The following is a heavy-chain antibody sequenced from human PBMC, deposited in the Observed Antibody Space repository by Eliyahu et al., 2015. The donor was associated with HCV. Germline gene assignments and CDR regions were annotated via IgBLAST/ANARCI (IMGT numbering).Heavy chain of an antibody. J-gene: IGHJ4*02. V-gene: IGHV3-49*03. CDR3: TRDTYYYDSSGYIDY. CDR2: IRSKAYGGTT. CDR1: GFTFGDYA. Sequence: EVQLVESGGGLVQPGRSLRLSCTASGFTFGDYAMEWVGFIRSKAYGGTTEYAASVKGRFTISRDDSKSIAYLQMNSLKTEDTAVYYCTRDTYYYDSSGYIDYWGQGTLVTVSS. D-gene: IGHD3-22*01.